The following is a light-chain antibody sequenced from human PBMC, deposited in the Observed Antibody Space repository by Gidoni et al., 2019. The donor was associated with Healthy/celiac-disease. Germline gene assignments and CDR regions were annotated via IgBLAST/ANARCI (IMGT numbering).Light chain of an antibody. J-gene: IGKJ4*01. V-gene: IGKV1-9*01. CDR1: QGISSY. Sequence: IQLTQSPSSLSASVGDRVTITCRASQGISSYLAWYQQKPGKAPKLLIYTASTLQSGVPSRFSGSGSGTDFTLTISSLQPEDFATYCCQQLNSYTFTFGGGTKVEIK. CDR2: TAS. CDR3: QQLNSYTFT.